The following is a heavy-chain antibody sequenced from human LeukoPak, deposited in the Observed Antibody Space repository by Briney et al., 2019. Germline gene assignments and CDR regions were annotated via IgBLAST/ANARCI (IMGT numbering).Heavy chain of an antibody. J-gene: IGHJ6*03. CDR2: IHYSGST. V-gene: IGHV4-59*01. CDR1: GGSINSYY. CDR3: YMDV. D-gene: IGHD3-10*01. Sequence: PSETLSLTCTVSGGSINSYYWSWIRQPPGKGLQWIGCIHYSGSTNYNPSLKSRVTISVDTSKNQVSLKLYYCARTTMVRGTYYMDVWGKGTTVTISS.